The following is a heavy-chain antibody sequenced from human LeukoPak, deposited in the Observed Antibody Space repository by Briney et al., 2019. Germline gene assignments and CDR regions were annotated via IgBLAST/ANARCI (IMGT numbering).Heavy chain of an antibody. J-gene: IGHJ4*02. V-gene: IGHV3-21*04. CDR2: ITSGSSYI. CDR1: GFTFSSYN. CDR3: AKVKGIWFGELLRGGFDY. Sequence: PGGSLRLSCAASGFTFSSYNMNWVRQAPGQGLEWVSSITSGSSYIYYADSVKGRFTISRDNSKNTLYLQMNSLRAEDTAVYYCAKVKGIWFGELLRGGFDYWGQGTLVTVSS. D-gene: IGHD3-10*01.